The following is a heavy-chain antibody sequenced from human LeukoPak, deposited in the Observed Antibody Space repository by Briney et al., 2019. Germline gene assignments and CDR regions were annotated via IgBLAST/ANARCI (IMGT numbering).Heavy chain of an antibody. D-gene: IGHD2-2*01. CDR1: GFTFSDYY. Sequence: GGSLRLPCAASGFTFSDYYMSWIRQAPGKGLEWVSYISSSSSYTNYADSVKGRFTISRDNAKNSLYLQFHSLRAEDTAVYYCARSTSSLSWDYWGQGTLVIVSS. CDR3: ARSTSSLSWDY. J-gene: IGHJ4*02. CDR2: ISSSSSYT. V-gene: IGHV3-11*06.